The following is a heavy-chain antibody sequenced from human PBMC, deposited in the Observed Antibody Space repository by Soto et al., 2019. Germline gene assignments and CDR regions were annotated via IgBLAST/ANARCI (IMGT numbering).Heavy chain of an antibody. CDR3: ARDGVGATVFFGYFDY. J-gene: IGHJ4*02. D-gene: IGHD1-26*01. Sequence: HPGGSLRLSCAASGFTFSNNAMSWVRQAPGKGLEWVSTISGTAASTFYADSAKGRFTISRDNSKNMLYLQMNSLSVEDTAVYYCARDGVGATVFFGYFDYWGQGALVTVSS. CDR2: ISGTAAST. CDR1: GFTFSNNA. V-gene: IGHV3-23*01.